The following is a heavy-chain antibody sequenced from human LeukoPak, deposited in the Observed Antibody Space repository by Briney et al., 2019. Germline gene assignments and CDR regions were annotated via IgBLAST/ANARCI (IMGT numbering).Heavy chain of an antibody. CDR3: ARVLAADSSGYYYNAFDV. J-gene: IGHJ3*01. CDR1: GFSISNDYH. V-gene: IGHV4-38-2*02. CDR2: IYHSGST. D-gene: IGHD3-22*01. Sequence: SETLSLTCSVSGFSISNDYHWGWLRQPPGKGLEWIGIIYHSGSTYYNPSLKSRVTISVDKSKNQFSLRLTSVTAADAAVYYCARVLAADSSGYYYNAFDVWGQGTMVTVSS.